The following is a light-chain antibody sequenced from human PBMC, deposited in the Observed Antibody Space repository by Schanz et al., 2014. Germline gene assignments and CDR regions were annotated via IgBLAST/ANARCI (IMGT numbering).Light chain of an antibody. CDR1: SSDVGGYNF. CDR3: STWDDILNGQGV. Sequence: QSALTQPPSASGSPGQSVTISCTGTSSDVGGYNFVSWYQQIPGKAPKLMIYKVTQRPSGVPDRFSGSKSGNTASLTVSGLQADDEADYYCSTWDDILNGQGVFGGGTKLTVL. CDR2: KVT. V-gene: IGLV2-8*01. J-gene: IGLJ3*02.